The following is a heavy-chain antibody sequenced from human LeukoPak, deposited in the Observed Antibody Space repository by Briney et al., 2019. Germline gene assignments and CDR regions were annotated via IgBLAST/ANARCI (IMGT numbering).Heavy chain of an antibody. CDR2: IRYDGSNK. D-gene: IGHD2/OR15-2a*01. CDR3: ARALLAYYYGMDV. V-gene: IGHV3-30*02. J-gene: IGHJ6*02. CDR1: GFTFSSYG. Sequence: PGGSLRLSCAASGFTFSSYGTHWVRQAPGKGLEWVAFIRYDGSNKYYADSVKGRFTISRGNSKNTLCLQMNTLRAEDTAVYYCARALLAYYYGMDVWGQGTTVTVSS.